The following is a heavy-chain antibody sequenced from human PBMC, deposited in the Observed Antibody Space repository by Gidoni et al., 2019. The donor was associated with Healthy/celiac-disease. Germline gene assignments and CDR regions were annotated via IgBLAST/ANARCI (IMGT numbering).Heavy chain of an antibody. CDR3: ASVVNSGSYYSDWFDP. J-gene: IGHJ5*02. CDR2: ISAYNGNT. V-gene: IGHV1-18*01. Sequence: QVQLVQSGAEVKKPGASVKVSCKASGYTFTSYGISWVRQAPGQGLEWMGWISAYNGNTNYAQKLQGRVTMTTDTSTSTAYMELRSLRSDDTAVYYCASVVNSGSYYSDWFDPWGQGTLVTVSS. CDR1: GYTFTSYG. D-gene: IGHD1-26*01.